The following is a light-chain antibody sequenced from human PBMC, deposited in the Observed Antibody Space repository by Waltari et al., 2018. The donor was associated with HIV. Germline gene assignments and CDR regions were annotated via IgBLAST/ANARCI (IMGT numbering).Light chain of an antibody. J-gene: IGLJ2*01. CDR1: NSNIGSNT. Sequence: QSVLTQPPSASGTPGQRVTISCSGSNSNIGSNTVNWYQQVPGTAPKLLIYNNNKRPSGVPDRISGSKSGTSASLAISGLQSEDEADYYCAAWDDSLNGVVFGGGTKLTVL. CDR2: NNN. CDR3: AAWDDSLNGVV. V-gene: IGLV1-44*01.